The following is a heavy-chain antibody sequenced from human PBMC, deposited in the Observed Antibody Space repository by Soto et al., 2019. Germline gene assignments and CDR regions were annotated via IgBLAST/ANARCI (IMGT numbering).Heavy chain of an antibody. CDR3: ARVSCTNGACPNYYYGMDV. V-gene: IGHV4-30-2*01. J-gene: IGHJ6*02. D-gene: IGHD2-8*01. CDR2: IYHSGST. CDR1: GGSISSGGYS. Sequence: TSETLSLTCAVSGGSISSGGYSWSWIRQPPGKGLERTGYIYHSGSTYYNPSLKSRVTISVDRSKNQFSLKLSSVTAADTAVYYCARVSCTNGACPNYYYGMDVWGQGTTVTVSS.